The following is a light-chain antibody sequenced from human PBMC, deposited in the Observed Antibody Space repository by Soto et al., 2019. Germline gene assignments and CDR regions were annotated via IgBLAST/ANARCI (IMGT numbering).Light chain of an antibody. CDR2: GVS. V-gene: IGLV2-14*01. Sequence: QSALTQPASVSGSPGQSITISCTGTSNDVGGYIYVSWYQQHPGKAPKLLIYGVSNRPSGVSNRFSGSKSGNTASLTISGLQAEDEADYYCNSYTTSSTLVFGGGTQLTVL. J-gene: IGLJ2*01. CDR3: NSYTTSSTLV. CDR1: SNDVGGYIY.